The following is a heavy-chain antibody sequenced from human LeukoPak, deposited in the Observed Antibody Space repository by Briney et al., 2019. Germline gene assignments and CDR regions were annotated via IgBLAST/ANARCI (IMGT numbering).Heavy chain of an antibody. CDR2: IYGGGRT. CDR3: ARELRRDDI. CDR1: GFTVSSNF. Sequence: PGGSLRLSCAASGFTVSSNFMTWVRQAPGKGLEWVSVIYGGGRTYYADSVKGRFTISRDSSKNTLYLQMNSLRAEDTAVYYCARELRRDDIWGQGTMVTVSS. J-gene: IGHJ3*02. V-gene: IGHV3-53*01. D-gene: IGHD2-15*01.